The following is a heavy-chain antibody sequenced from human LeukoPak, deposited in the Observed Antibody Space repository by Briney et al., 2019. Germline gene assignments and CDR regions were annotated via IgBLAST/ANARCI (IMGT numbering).Heavy chain of an antibody. J-gene: IGHJ3*02. CDR3: ARDVMIPSSMGATPSPDAFDI. V-gene: IGHV1-69*13. Sequence: SVKVSCKASGGTFSSYAISWVRQAPGQGLEWMGGIIPIFGTANYAQKFQGRVTITADESTSTAYMELSSLRSEDTAVYYCARDVMIPSSMGATPSPDAFDIWGQGTMVTVSS. CDR1: GGTFSSYA. D-gene: IGHD1-26*01. CDR2: IIPIFGTA.